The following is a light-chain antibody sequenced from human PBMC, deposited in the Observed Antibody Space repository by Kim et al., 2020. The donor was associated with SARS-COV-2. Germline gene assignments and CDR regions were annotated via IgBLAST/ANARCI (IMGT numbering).Light chain of an antibody. CDR3: QVWDSSGV. CDR2: RDS. Sequence: SYELTQPLSVSLALGQTARITCGGNNIGSKNVHWYQQKPGQAPVLVIYRDSNRPSGIPERFSGSNSGNTATLTISRAQAGDEADYYCQVWDSSGVFGGGTQLTVL. J-gene: IGLJ3*02. CDR1: NIGSKN. V-gene: IGLV3-9*01.